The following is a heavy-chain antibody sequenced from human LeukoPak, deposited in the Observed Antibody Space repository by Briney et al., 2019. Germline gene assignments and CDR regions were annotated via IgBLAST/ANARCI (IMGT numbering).Heavy chain of an antibody. CDR2: IYYSGST. CDR1: GGSISSYY. D-gene: IGHD3-22*01. J-gene: IGHJ4*02. Sequence: SSETLSLTCTVSGGSISSYYWSWIRQPPGKGLEWIGYIYYSGSTNYNPSLKSRVTISVDTSKNQFSLKLSSVTAADTAVYYCASNPSYYYDSSGYYYIAYWGQGTLVTVSS. V-gene: IGHV4-59*08. CDR3: ASNPSYYYDSSGYYYIAY.